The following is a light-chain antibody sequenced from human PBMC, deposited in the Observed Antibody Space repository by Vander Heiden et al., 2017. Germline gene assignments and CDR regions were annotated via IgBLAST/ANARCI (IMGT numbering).Light chain of an antibody. J-gene: IGKJ1*01. CDR2: AAS. Sequence: AIRMTQSPSSLPASTGDRVTITCRASQGISSYLAWYQQKPGKAPKLLIYAASTLQSGVPSRFSGSGSGTDFTLTISCLQSEDFATYYCQQDDSYPRTFGQGTKVEIK. V-gene: IGKV1-8*01. CDR1: QGISSY. CDR3: QQDDSYPRT.